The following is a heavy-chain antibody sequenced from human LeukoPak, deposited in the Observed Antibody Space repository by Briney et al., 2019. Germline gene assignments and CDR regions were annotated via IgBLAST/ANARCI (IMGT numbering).Heavy chain of an antibody. V-gene: IGHV3-7*03. CDR1: GFTFSSYG. CDR2: IKQDGSEK. Sequence: GRSLRLSCAASGFTFSSYGMHWVRQAPGKGLEWVANIKQDGSEKYYVDSVKGRFTISRDNAKNSLYLQMNSLRAEDTAVYYCARARGYFDWLLYSNDAFDIWGQGTMVTVSS. J-gene: IGHJ3*02. CDR3: ARARGYFDWLLYSNDAFDI. D-gene: IGHD3-9*01.